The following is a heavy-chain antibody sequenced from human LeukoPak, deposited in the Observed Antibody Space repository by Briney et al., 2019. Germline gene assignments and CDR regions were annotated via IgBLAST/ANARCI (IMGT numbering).Heavy chain of an antibody. CDR1: GDSISDYY. CDR2: FYTSESI. D-gene: IGHD3-22*01. CDR3: ARDGDYYDSSGSFDS. J-gene: IGHJ4*02. V-gene: IGHV4-4*07. Sequence: PSETLSLTCTVSGDSISDYYWSWIRQPAGKGLEWIGRFYTSESIDYNPSLKSRVIMSVDTSKNQFSLKLYSVTAADTAVYYCARDGDYYDSSGSFDSWGRGTLVTVSS.